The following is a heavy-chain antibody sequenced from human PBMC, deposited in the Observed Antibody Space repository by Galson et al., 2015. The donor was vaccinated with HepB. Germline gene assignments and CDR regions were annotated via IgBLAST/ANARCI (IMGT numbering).Heavy chain of an antibody. J-gene: IGHJ6*02. D-gene: IGHD2-8*01. CDR2: IDWDDDK. CDR1: GFSLSTSGMC. V-gene: IGHV2-70*01. Sequence: PALVKPTQTLTLTCTFSGFSLSTSGMCVSWIRQPPGKALEWLALIDWDDDKYYSTSLKTRLTISKDTSKNQVVLTMTNMDPVDTATYYCARIMVSVHYYYYGMDVWGQGTTVTVSS. CDR3: ARIMVSVHYYYYGMDV.